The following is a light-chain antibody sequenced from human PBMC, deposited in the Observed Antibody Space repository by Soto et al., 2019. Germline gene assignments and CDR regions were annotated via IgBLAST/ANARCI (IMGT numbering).Light chain of an antibody. V-gene: IGLV2-8*01. CDR3: SSYVVSYNWV. Sequence: QSALTQPPSASGSPGQSVTISCTETSSDVGAYDYVSWFQQHPGKAPKLIIYQVTKRPSGVPDRFSGSKSGNTASLTVSGLQAEDEADYFCSSYVVSYNWVFGGGTKVTVL. CDR1: SSDVGAYDY. CDR2: QVT. J-gene: IGLJ3*02.